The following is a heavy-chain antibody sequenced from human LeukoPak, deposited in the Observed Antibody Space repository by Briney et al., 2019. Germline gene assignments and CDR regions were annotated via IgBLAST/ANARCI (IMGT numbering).Heavy chain of an antibody. J-gene: IGHJ3*02. CDR1: GYTFTSYG. V-gene: IGHV1-18*01. CDR3: ARDEGYIVVVTAIPYDAFDI. Sequence: ASVKVSCKASGYTFTSYGISWVRQAPGQGLEWMGWISAYNGNTNYAQKLQGRVTMTTDTSTSTAYMELRCLRSDDTAVYYCARDEGYIVVVTAIPYDAFDIWGQGTMVTVSS. CDR2: ISAYNGNT. D-gene: IGHD2-21*02.